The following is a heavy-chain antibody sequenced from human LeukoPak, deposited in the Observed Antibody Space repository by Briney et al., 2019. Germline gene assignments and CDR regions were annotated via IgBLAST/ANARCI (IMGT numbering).Heavy chain of an antibody. CDR2: ISTSNTI. CDR1: GFTFSNYA. D-gene: IGHD5-12*01. J-gene: IGHJ5*02. Sequence: SGGSLRLSCAASGFTFSNYAMNWVRPAPGKGLEWVSYISTSNTIYYADSVKGRFTISRDNAKKSLYLQMNSLRDEDTAGYHCARPRGYSGYDLSSWGQGTLVTVSS. CDR3: ARPRGYSGYDLSS. V-gene: IGHV3-48*02.